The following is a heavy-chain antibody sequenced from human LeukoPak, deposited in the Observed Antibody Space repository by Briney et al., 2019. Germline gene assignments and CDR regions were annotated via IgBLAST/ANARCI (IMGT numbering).Heavy chain of an antibody. CDR3: AKDGGSYLVY. Sequence: GGSLRLSCAASGFTFSSYGMHWVRQAPGKGLEWVAVISYDGSNKYYADSVKGRFTISRDNSKNTLYLQMNSLRAEDTAVYYCAKDGGSYLVYWGQGTLVTVSS. V-gene: IGHV3-30*18. D-gene: IGHD1-26*01. J-gene: IGHJ4*02. CDR2: ISYDGSNK. CDR1: GFTFSSYG.